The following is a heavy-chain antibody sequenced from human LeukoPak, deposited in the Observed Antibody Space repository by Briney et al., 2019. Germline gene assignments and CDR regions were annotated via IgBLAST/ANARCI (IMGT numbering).Heavy chain of an antibody. D-gene: IGHD3-3*01. CDR1: SGSISSRSYY. J-gene: IGHJ3*02. CDR3: ARGKFWSALHAFDI. Sequence: SETLSLTCSVSSGSISSRSYYWGWIRQPPGKGLEWIGSIYYSGSTYHNPSLKSRISISVDTSRNQFSLKLSSVTAADTAVYYCARGKFWSALHAFDIWGQGTMVTVSS. V-gene: IGHV4-39*07. CDR2: IYYSGST.